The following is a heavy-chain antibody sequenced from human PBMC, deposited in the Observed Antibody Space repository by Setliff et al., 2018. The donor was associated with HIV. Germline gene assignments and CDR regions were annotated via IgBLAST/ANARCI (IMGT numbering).Heavy chain of an antibody. J-gene: IGHJ4*02. CDR3: ARSSSSSCRFDY. CDR2: INHVGIT. CDR1: GGSFSGYY. V-gene: IGHV4-34*01. D-gene: IGHD6-6*01. Sequence: PSETLSLTCAVHGGSFSGYYWSWIRQSPWKGLEWIGEINHVGITNYNPSLKSRVTISVDTSKNQFSLKLNSVTAADTALYYCARSSSSSCRFDYWGQGTLVTVSS.